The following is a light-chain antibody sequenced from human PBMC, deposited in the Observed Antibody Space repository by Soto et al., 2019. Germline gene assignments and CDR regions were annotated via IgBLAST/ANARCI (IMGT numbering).Light chain of an antibody. Sequence: DIQMTQSPSTLSASVGDRVTITCRASQSVSSWLAWYQQKPGEAPKLLLYHASTLESGVPSRFSGSGSGTEFTLTVSRLQPEDFGSYYCQQYTISPWTFGEGTKVEIK. V-gene: IGKV1-5*01. J-gene: IGKJ1*01. CDR1: QSVSSW. CDR3: QQYTISPWT. CDR2: HAS.